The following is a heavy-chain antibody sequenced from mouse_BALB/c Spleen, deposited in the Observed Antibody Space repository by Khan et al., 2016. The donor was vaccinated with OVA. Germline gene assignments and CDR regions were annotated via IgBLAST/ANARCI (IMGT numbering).Heavy chain of an antibody. CDR2: IYPGSDST. CDR3: ARAGWDGFAY. J-gene: IGHJ3*01. V-gene: IGHV1-77*01. Sequence: QVQLQQSGPELVKPGASVKMSCKATGYTFTDYVMNWVKQRNGQGLEWIGQIYPGSDSTYYNEKFKGQATLTADRSSSTAYMQISHLTSEASADCFSARAGWDGFAYWGQGTLVTVSA. CDR1: GYTFTDYV. D-gene: IGHD4-1*01.